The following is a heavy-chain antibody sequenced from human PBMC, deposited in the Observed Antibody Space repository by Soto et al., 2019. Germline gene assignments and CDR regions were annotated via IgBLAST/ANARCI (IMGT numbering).Heavy chain of an antibody. CDR2: IIAIFGTA. D-gene: IGHD3-3*01. Sequence: QVQLVQSGAEVKKPWSSVKVSCKASGGTFSSYAISWVRQAPGQGLEWMGGIIAIFGTANYAQKFQGRVTITADESTSTAYMELSSVRSEDTAVYYCARGHHYDFWSGSPGRMDVCGQGTTVTVSS. V-gene: IGHV1-69*01. CDR1: GGTFSSYA. CDR3: ARGHHYDFWSGSPGRMDV. J-gene: IGHJ6*02.